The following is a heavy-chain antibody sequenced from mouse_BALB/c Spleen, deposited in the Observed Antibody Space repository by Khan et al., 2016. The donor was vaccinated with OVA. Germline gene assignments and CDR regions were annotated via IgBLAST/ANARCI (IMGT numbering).Heavy chain of an antibody. D-gene: IGHD1-2*01. J-gene: IGHJ3*01. Sequence: EVQLQESGPEVVKPGASVKISCKASGYTFTDYNMDWVKQRHGKSLEWIGYFYPNSGGSGYNQKFKTKATLTVDISSSTAYMDLRSLTSEDSAVYYCVRSCYGSFAFWGQGTLVTVSA. CDR2: FYPNSGGS. V-gene: IGHV1S29*02. CDR3: VRSCYGSFAF. CDR1: GYTFTDYN.